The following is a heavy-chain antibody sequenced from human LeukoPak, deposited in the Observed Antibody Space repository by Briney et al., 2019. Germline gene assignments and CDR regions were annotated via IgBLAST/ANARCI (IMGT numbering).Heavy chain of an antibody. CDR1: GFTFSNYA. D-gene: IGHD6-19*01. Sequence: GGSLRLSCAASGFTFSNYAMNWVRKAPGKGLEWVSDISGSGGSTYYTDSVKGRFTISRDNSKNTLYLQMNSLRAEDTAVYYRAIRTYTSGWYYFNYWGQGTLVTVSS. J-gene: IGHJ4*02. V-gene: IGHV3-23*01. CDR3: AIRTYTSGWYYFNY. CDR2: ISGSGGST.